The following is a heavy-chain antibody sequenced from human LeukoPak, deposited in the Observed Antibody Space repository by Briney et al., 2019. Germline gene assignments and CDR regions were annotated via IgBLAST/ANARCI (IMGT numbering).Heavy chain of an antibody. D-gene: IGHD6-19*01. CDR1: GFTFSSYA. Sequence: GGSLRLSCAASGFTFSSYAMHWVRQAPGKGLEWVAVISYDGGNKYYADSVKGRFTISRDNSKNTLYLQMNSLRAEDTAVYYCARSYSWLAPFDYWGQGTLVTVSS. CDR2: ISYDGGNK. CDR3: ARSYSWLAPFDY. J-gene: IGHJ4*02. V-gene: IGHV3-30*04.